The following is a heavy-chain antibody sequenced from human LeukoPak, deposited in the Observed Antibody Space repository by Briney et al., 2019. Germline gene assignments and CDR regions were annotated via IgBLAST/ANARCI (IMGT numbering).Heavy chain of an antibody. Sequence: SETLSLTCTVSGGSISSYYWSWLRQPAGKGLEWIGRIYASGSTNYNSSLKSRVTISVDTSKNQFSLRLTSVTAADTAVYYCARWGVAVAGHQWYCDLWGRGTLVTFSP. CDR3: ARWGVAVAGHQWYCDL. D-gene: IGHD6-19*01. CDR1: GGSISSYY. CDR2: IYASGST. J-gene: IGHJ2*01. V-gene: IGHV4-4*07.